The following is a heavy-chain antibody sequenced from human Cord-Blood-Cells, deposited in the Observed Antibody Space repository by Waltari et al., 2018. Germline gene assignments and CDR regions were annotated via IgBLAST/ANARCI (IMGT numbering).Heavy chain of an antibody. Sequence: QVQLQESGPGLVKPSETLSLTCTVSGGSISSYYWRWIQQPPGKGLEWIGYIYYSGSTNYNPSLKSRVTISVDTSKNQFSLKLSSVTAADTAVYYCARGGGDSSSSTFDYWGQGTLVTVSS. D-gene: IGHD6-6*01. CDR2: IYYSGST. CDR3: ARGGGDSSSSTFDY. CDR1: GGSISSYY. V-gene: IGHV4-59*01. J-gene: IGHJ4*02.